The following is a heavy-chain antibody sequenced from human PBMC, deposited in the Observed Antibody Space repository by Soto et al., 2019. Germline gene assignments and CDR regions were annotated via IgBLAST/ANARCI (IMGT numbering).Heavy chain of an antibody. D-gene: IGHD6-19*01. CDR3: ARDAGGGGWRMSNCYHGLDV. CDR1: GDSLSSRGYY. Sequence: QVQLQESGPGLVTPSQTLSLTCTVSGDSLSSRGYYWTWMRQHPGKGLEWIGYIFYSGSTYYNPSLKRRVTISLDPFKTQFSLNLSSVTAADTAVYYCARDAGGGGWRMSNCYHGLDVWGQGTTVTVSS. CDR2: IFYSGST. J-gene: IGHJ6*02. V-gene: IGHV4-31*03.